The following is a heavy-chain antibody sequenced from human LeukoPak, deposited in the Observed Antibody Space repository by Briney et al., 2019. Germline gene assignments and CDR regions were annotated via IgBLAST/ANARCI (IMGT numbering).Heavy chain of an antibody. D-gene: IGHD2/OR15-2a*01. V-gene: IGHV3-23*01. CDR3: AKQRILTPHTNIDY. Sequence: PGGSLRLSCAASGFTFSSYAMSWVRQAPGKGLEWVSAISGSGGSTYYADSVKGRFTISRDNSKNTLYLQMNSLRAEDTAVYYCAKQRILTPHTNIDYWGQGTLVTVSS. CDR1: GFTFSSYA. J-gene: IGHJ4*02. CDR2: ISGSGGST.